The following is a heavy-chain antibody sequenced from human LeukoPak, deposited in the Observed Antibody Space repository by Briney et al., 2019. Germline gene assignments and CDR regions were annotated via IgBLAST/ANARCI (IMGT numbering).Heavy chain of an antibody. J-gene: IGHJ4*02. CDR2: INTDGTTT. V-gene: IGHV3-74*01. CDR1: GFTFSNYW. D-gene: IGHD2-21*01. CDR3: ARVFSGVDY. Sequence: PGGSLRLSCAASGFTFSNYWMYWVRQPPGKGLVWVSRINTDGTTTSYADSVKGRFTISRDNAKNMLYLQMNSLRAEDTAVYYCARVFSGVDYWGQGTLVTVSS.